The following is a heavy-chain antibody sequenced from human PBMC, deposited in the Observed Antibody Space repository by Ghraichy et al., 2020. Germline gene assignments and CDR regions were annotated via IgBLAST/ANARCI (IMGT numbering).Heavy chain of an antibody. CDR3: TTGGAVAGADAFDI. CDR2: IISKTDGGTT. J-gene: IGHJ3*02. CDR1: GFTFSSAW. Sequence: GGSLRLSCAASGFTFSSAWMSWVRQGPGKGLEWVGRIISKTDGGTTDYAAPVKGRFTISRDDSENTLYLQMNSLKTEDTAVYYCTTGGAVAGADAFDIWGQGTMVTVSS. D-gene: IGHD6-19*01. V-gene: IGHV3-15*01.